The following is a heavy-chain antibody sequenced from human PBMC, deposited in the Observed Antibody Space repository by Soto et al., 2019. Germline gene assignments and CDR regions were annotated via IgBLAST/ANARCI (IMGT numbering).Heavy chain of an antibody. D-gene: IGHD3-16*02. V-gene: IGHV4-59*01. J-gene: IGHJ3*02. CDR1: GGCISSYY. Sequence: XPILWRPGSVSGGCISSYYWSWIRQPPGKGLECIGYIYYSGSNNYNPSLKSRVTISVDTSKNQFSLRLSSVTAADTAVYYCARYRGVGFTITFGGVLGAFDICGQGTMVTVSS. CDR3: ARYRGVGFTITFGGVLGAFDI. CDR2: IYYSGSN.